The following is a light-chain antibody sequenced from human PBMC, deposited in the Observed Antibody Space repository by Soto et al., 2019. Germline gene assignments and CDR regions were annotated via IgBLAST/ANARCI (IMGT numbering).Light chain of an antibody. CDR3: SSYTSRV. CDR2: EVS. Sequence: QSALTQPASVSGSPGQSITISCTGTSSDVGGYNYVSWYQQHPGKAPKLMIYEVSNRPSGVSNRFSGSKSGNTASLTISGLQAEDEADYYCSSYTSRVFGGGTKLPVL. J-gene: IGLJ3*02. CDR1: SSDVGGYNY. V-gene: IGLV2-14*01.